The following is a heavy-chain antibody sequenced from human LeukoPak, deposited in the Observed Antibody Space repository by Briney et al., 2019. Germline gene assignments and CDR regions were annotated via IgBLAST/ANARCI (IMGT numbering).Heavy chain of an antibody. J-gene: IGHJ4*02. CDR2: IYHSGST. V-gene: IGHV4-4*02. CDR1: GGSISSSNW. Sequence: SETLSLTCAVSGGSISSSNWWRWVRPPRGKGVEWIGEIYHSGSTNYNPSLKSRVTISVDKTKNQFSLKLSSVTAADTAVYYCAGHYYDSSGYYLGYWGQGTLVTVSS. CDR3: AGHYYDSSGYYLGY. D-gene: IGHD3-22*01.